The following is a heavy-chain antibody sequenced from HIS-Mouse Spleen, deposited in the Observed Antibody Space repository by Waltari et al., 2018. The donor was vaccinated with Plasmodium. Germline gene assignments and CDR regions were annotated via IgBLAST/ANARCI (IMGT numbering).Heavy chain of an antibody. Sequence: EVQLVESGGGLVKPGGSLRLSCAASGLTFGSYSMNWVRQAPGKGLEWVSSISSSSSYKYYADSVKGRFTISRDNAKNSLYLQMNSLRAEDTAVYYCARDHNWNYDYWGQGTLVTVSS. V-gene: IGHV3-21*01. J-gene: IGHJ4*02. CDR2: ISSSSSYK. D-gene: IGHD1-7*01. CDR1: GLTFGSYS. CDR3: ARDHNWNYDY.